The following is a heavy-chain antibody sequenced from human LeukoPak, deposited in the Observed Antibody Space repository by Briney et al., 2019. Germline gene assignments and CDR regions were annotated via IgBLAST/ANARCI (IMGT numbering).Heavy chain of an antibody. Sequence: QPGRSLRLSCAASGFTFSSYDMHWVRQAPGKGLERVAVLWYDGNNRYYADSVKGRFTIPRDNSKNTLYLQMNSLRAEDTAVYYCARESAAGTCDYWGQGTLVTVSS. D-gene: IGHD6-13*01. CDR3: ARESAAGTCDY. J-gene: IGHJ4*02. CDR2: LWYDGNNR. CDR1: GFTFSSYD. V-gene: IGHV3-33*01.